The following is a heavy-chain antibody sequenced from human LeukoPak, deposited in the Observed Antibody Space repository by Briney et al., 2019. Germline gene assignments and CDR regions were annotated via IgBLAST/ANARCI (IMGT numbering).Heavy chain of an antibody. CDR1: GFNFRSFI. CDR2: ITGTSNYR. J-gene: IGHJ4*02. Sequence: PGGSLRLSCAASGFNFRSFIMNWVRQAPGKGLEWVSSITGTSNYRYYSVSVKGRFTISRDNARNSLYLQMNGLRVEDTAVYYCARETRLRWTDYWGQGTLVTVSS. D-gene: IGHD5-24*01. V-gene: IGHV3-21*01. CDR3: ARETRLRWTDY.